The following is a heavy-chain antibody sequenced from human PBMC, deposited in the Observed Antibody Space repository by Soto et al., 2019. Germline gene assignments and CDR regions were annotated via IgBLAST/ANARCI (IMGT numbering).Heavy chain of an antibody. Sequence: QVQLQESGPGLVKTSETLSLTCTVSGDSISSYYWNWIRQPPGKGLEWIGYIYYSGSTNYNPSLKSRFTISVDTSKKQFSRKLSSVTAADTAVYYCARDPSSDWTYFQHWGQGTLVTVSS. CDR1: GDSISSYY. J-gene: IGHJ1*01. CDR2: IYYSGST. V-gene: IGHV4-59*01. D-gene: IGHD6-19*01. CDR3: ARDPSSDWTYFQH.